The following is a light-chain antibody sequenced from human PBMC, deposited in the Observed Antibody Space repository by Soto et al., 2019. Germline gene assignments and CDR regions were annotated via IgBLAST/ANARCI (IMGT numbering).Light chain of an antibody. J-gene: IGKJ1*01. CDR2: GAS. CDR1: RSVSNNY. CDR3: QYYGSSGT. V-gene: IGKV3-20*01. Sequence: EIVLTQTPGTLSLSALEKAALSFMARRSVSNNYLAWYQQNPGQAPRLLIYGASNRATGIPDMFSSSGAGTDFTLTISRVVTEDRAVYYCQYYGSSGTFGQGTKVDIK.